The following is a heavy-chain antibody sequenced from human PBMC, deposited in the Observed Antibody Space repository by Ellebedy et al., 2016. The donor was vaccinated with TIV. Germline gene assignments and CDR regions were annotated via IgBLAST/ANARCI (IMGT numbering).Heavy chain of an antibody. D-gene: IGHD2-15*01. Sequence: GESLKISCAASGFIFSNAWVNWVRQAPGKGLEWVGRIKTTTGGGATDYAAPVKGRFIISRDDSKNTLYLQMNSLKTEDTAAYYCTTELCSSGCFPGIYWGQGTLVTVSS. CDR1: GFIFSNAW. V-gene: IGHV3-15*07. CDR3: TTELCSSGCFPGIY. J-gene: IGHJ4*02. CDR2: IKTTTGGGAT.